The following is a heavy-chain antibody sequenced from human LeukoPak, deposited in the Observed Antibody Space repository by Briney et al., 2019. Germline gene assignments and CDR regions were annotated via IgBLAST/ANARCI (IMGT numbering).Heavy chain of an antibody. CDR3: ARGGATVVS. Sequence: PGGSLRLSCAASGFTFSNAWMSWVRQAPGKGLEWVANLKQDGSEKYYVDSVKGRFTISRDNAKKSLYLQMNSLRPEDTAVYYCARGGATVVSWGQGTLVTVSS. J-gene: IGHJ4*02. CDR2: LKQDGSEK. V-gene: IGHV3-7*05. CDR1: GFTFSNAW. D-gene: IGHD1-26*01.